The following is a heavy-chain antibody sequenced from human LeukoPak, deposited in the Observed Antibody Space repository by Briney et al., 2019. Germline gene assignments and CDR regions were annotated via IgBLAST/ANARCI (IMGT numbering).Heavy chain of an antibody. Sequence: GGSLRLSCAASEFTFSSYAMSWVRQAPGKGLEWVSAISGSGGSTYYADSVKGRFTISRDNAKNSLYLQMNSLRAGDTAVYYCARVEDFDYWGQGTLVTVSS. CDR3: ARVEDFDY. V-gene: IGHV3-23*01. CDR2: ISGSGGST. CDR1: EFTFSSYA. J-gene: IGHJ4*02.